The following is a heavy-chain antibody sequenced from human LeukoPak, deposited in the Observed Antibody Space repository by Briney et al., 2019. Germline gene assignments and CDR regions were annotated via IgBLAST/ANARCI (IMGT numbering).Heavy chain of an antibody. CDR1: GFMFSGDW. V-gene: IGHV3-7*04. CDR2: IKQDGSEK. J-gene: IGHJ4*02. D-gene: IGHD6-19*01. Sequence: GGSLRLSCAASGFMFSGDWMSWVRQAPGKGLEWVANIKQDGSEKYYVDSVKGRFTISRDNAKNSLYLQMNSLRAEDTAVYYCARVGSGWFFDYWGQGTLVTVSS. CDR3: ARVGSGWFFDY.